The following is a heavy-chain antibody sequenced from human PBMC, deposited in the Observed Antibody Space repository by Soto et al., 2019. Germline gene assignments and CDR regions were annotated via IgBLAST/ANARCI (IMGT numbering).Heavy chain of an antibody. Sequence: QVQLVQSGAEVKKPGSSVKVSCKASGGTFSSYAISWVRQAPGQGLEWMGGIIPIFGTANYAQKFQGRVTITADESTSTAYXXXXXLRSEDTXXXXXXXEGTRGKSLXXXXXDLWGRG. CDR1: GGTFSSYA. CDR3: XXEGTRGKSLXXXXXDL. V-gene: IGHV1-69*01. J-gene: IGHJ2*01. D-gene: IGHD3-10*01. CDR2: IIPIFGTA.